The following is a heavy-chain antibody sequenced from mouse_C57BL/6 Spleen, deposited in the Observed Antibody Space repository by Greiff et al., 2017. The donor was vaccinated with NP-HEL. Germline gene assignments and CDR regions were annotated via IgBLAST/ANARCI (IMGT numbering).Heavy chain of an antibody. CDR1: GFTFSSYG. CDR2: ISSGGSYT. D-gene: IGHD2-4*01. Sequence: EVMLVESGGDLVKPGASLKLSCAASGFTFSSYGMSWVRQTPDKRLEWVATISSGGSYTYYPDSVKGRFTLSRDNATNTRYLQMSSLKSEDTAMYCCARPDDCGGALFAYWGQGTLVTVSA. J-gene: IGHJ3*01. V-gene: IGHV5-6*01. CDR3: ARPDDCGGALFAY.